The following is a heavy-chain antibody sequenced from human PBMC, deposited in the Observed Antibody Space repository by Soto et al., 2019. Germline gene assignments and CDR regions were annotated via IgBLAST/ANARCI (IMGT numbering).Heavy chain of an antibody. Sequence: GGSLRLSCAASGFTFSDYYMSWIRQAPGKGLEWVSYISSSGSTIYYADSVKGRFTISRDNAKNSLYLQMNSLRAEDTAVYYCARDFDDYGESNAFDIWGQGTMVTVSS. CDR1: GFTFSDYY. CDR2: ISSSGSTI. J-gene: IGHJ3*02. V-gene: IGHV3-11*01. CDR3: ARDFDDYGESNAFDI. D-gene: IGHD4-17*01.